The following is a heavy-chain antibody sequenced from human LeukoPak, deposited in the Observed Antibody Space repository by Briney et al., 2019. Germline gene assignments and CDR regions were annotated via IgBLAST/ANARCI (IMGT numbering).Heavy chain of an antibody. D-gene: IGHD6-19*01. CDR2: MTTISTLM. CDR3: TRARVVTVPGTADYYFYMDV. Sequence: GGSLRLSCAASGVTFNTYAMNWVRQAPGKGLEWGSSMTTISTLMYYAASVKGRFTVSRDNAKNSLYLQMNSLRAEDTAVYYCTRARVVTVPGTADYYFYMDVWGRGTTVTVSS. V-gene: IGHV3-21*01. J-gene: IGHJ6*03. CDR1: GVTFNTYA.